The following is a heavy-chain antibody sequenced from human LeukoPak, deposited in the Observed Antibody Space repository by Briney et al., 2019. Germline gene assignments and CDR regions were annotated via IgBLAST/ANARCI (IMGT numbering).Heavy chain of an antibody. J-gene: IGHJ4*02. CDR1: GFTFSSYA. V-gene: IGHV3-30*04. D-gene: IGHD5-12*01. Sequence: GGSLRLSCAASGFTFSSYAMHWVRQAPGKGLEWVAVISYDGSNKYYADSVKGRFTISRDNSKNTLYLQMNSLRAEDTAVYYCAKDRGGYDYGSFDYWGQGTLVTVSS. CDR2: ISYDGSNK. CDR3: AKDRGGYDYGSFDY.